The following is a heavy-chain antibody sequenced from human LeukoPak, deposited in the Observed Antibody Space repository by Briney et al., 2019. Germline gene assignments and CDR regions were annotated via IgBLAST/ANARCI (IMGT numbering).Heavy chain of an antibody. V-gene: IGHV1-2*06. CDR2: INPNSGGT. J-gene: IGHJ6*02. CDR3: ARVPLGYCSGGSCYSDYYYGMDV. D-gene: IGHD2-15*01. CDR1: GYTFTGYY. Sequence: GASVKVSCKASGYTFTGYYMHWVRQAPGQGLEWMGRINPNSGGTNYAQKFQGRVTMTRDTSISTAYMELSRLRSDDTAVYYCARVPLGYCSGGSCYSDYYYGMDVWGQGTTVTVSS.